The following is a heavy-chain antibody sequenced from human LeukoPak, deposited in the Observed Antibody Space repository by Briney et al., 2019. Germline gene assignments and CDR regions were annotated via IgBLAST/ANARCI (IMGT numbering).Heavy chain of an antibody. D-gene: IGHD3-9*01. V-gene: IGHV3-30*04. CDR2: ISSDGVEK. CDR3: AREGHYDILTGYSPLEYYFYYMDV. Sequence: GGSLRLSCEASGFTFSNYGIHWVRQTPGKGLEWVAAISSDGVEKHYADSVKGRFTISRDNSKSTLYLQMNSLRAKDTALYYCAREGHYDILTGYSPLEYYFYYMDVWGKGTTVTVSS. J-gene: IGHJ6*03. CDR1: GFTFSNYG.